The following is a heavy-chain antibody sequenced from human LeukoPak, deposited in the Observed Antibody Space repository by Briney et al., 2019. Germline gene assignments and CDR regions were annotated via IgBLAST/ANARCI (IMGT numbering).Heavy chain of an antibody. CDR2: INHSGST. CDR1: GGSFSGYY. D-gene: IGHD3-10*01. Sequence: SETLSLTCAVSGGSFSGYYWSWIRQAPGKGLEWVGEINHSGSTKYNPSSKRRLTTSVDTSTNQFSLKLSTVTAVNTAVYYCARRVGRWFGERASYYHYMDVWGKGTTVTISS. V-gene: IGHV4-34*01. J-gene: IGHJ6*03. CDR3: ARRVGRWFGERASYYHYMDV.